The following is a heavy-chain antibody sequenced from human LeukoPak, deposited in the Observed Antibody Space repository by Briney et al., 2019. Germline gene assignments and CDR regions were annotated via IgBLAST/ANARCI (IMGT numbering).Heavy chain of an antibody. V-gene: IGHV4-59*01. CDR1: GGSISSYY. CDR2: IYYSGST. Sequence: SETLSLTCTVSGGSISSYYWSWIRQPPGKGLEWIGYIYYSGSTNYSPSLTSRVTISVDTSENQFSLKLSSVTAADTAVYYCARGGIIDDILTGYYTLDAFDIWGQGTMVTVSS. J-gene: IGHJ3*02. D-gene: IGHD3-9*01. CDR3: ARGGIIDDILTGYYTLDAFDI.